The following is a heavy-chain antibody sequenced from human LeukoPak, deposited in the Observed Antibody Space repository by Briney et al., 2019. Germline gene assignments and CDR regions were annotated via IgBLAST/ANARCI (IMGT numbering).Heavy chain of an antibody. D-gene: IGHD3-10*01. Sequence: SETLSLTCSVSGGSISSYYWSWIRQPAGKGLEWIGRIYSSGTITYNPSLQSRVTMSVDTSKNEFSLKLSSVTAADTAVYYCAREGSGGSYYYGSGTSFDYWGQGTLVTVSS. J-gene: IGHJ4*02. CDR2: IYSSGTI. CDR1: GGSISSYY. V-gene: IGHV4-4*07. CDR3: AREGSGGSYYYGSGTSFDY.